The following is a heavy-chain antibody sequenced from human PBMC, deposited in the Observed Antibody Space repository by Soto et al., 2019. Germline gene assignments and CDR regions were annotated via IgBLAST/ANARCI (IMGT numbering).Heavy chain of an antibody. D-gene: IGHD3-9*01. CDR3: ARGDYFDGSGPFSDAFDV. CDR1: GFTFSDYS. Sequence: LRLSCAASGFTFSDYSMSWVRQAPGKGLEWVSYISGSSGTKYYADSVKGRFTISRDNAKNSLSLQMNSLRVEDTAVYYCARGDYFDGSGPFSDAFDVWGQGTMVTVSS. J-gene: IGHJ3*01. V-gene: IGHV3-48*04. CDR2: ISGSSGTK.